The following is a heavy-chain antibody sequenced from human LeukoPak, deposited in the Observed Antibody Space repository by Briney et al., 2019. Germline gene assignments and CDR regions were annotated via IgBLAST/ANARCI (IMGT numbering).Heavy chain of an antibody. D-gene: IGHD1-1*01. CDR2: ISAYNGNT. V-gene: IGHV1-18*01. Sequence: ASVKVSCKASGYTFTSYGISWVRQAPGQGLEWMGWISAYNGNTDYAQKLQGRVTMTTDTSTSTAYMELRSLRSDDTAVYYCARDYKPWEPFDYWGQGTLVTVSS. J-gene: IGHJ4*02. CDR3: ARDYKPWEPFDY. CDR1: GYTFTSYG.